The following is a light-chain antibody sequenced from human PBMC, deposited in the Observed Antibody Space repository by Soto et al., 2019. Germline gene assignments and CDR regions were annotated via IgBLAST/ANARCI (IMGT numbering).Light chain of an antibody. CDR1: SGDIGSYNR. J-gene: IGLJ1*01. Sequence: QSALAQPASVSGSPGQSITISCTGTSGDIGSYNRVSWYQQHPGKAPKLIIYEVTDRPSGVSNRFSGSKSGNTASLTISGLQAEDEVEYYCSSHTNINTRASVFGTGTKVTVL. V-gene: IGLV2-14*01. CDR2: EVT. CDR3: SSHTNINTRASV.